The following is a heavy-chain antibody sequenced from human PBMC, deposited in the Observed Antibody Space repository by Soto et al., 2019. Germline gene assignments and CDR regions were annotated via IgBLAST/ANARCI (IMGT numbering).Heavy chain of an antibody. CDR3: ATPHLVPDAFDI. V-gene: IGHV1-18*01. Sequence: VKVSCKASGYTFTSYGISWVRQAPGQGLEWMGWISAYNGNTNYAQKLQGRVTMTTDTSTSTAYMELRSLRSDDTAVYYCATPHLVPDAFDIWGQGTMVTVSS. J-gene: IGHJ3*02. CDR2: ISAYNGNT. CDR1: GYTFTSYG. D-gene: IGHD6-6*01.